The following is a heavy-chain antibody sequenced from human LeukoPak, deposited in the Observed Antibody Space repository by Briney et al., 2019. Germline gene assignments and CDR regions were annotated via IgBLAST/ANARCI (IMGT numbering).Heavy chain of an antibody. Sequence: ASVKVSCKVSGYTLTELSMHWVRQAPGKGLEWMGGFDPEDGETIYAQKFQGRVTMTEDTSTDTAYMELSSLRSEDTAVYYCATTPLAYYYGSGSSLNWFAPWGQGTLVTVSS. CDR1: GYTLTELS. CDR2: FDPEDGET. D-gene: IGHD3-10*01. V-gene: IGHV1-24*01. CDR3: ATTPLAYYYGSGSSLNWFAP. J-gene: IGHJ5*02.